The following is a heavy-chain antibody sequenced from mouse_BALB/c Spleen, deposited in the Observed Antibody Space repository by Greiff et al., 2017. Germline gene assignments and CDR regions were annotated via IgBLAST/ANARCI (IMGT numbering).Heavy chain of an antibody. Sequence: VKLMESGPGLVQPSQSLSITCTVSGFSLTSYGVHWVRQSPGKGLEWLGVIWSGGSTDYNAAFISRLSISKDNSKSQVFFKMNSLQANDTAIYYCARRWGKRDYYAMDYWGQGTSVTVSS. CDR2: IWSGGST. D-gene: IGHD2-1*01. V-gene: IGHV2-2*02. J-gene: IGHJ4*01. CDR1: GFSLTSYG. CDR3: ARRWGKRDYYAMDY.